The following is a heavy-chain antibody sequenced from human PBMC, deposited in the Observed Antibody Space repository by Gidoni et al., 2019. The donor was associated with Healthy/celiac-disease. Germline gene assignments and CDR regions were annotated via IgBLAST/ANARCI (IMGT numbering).Heavy chain of an antibody. CDR3: ARGLGHSSGWYRGGYYFDY. CDR1: GYTFTSYA. V-gene: IGHV1-3*01. J-gene: IGHJ4*02. CDR2: INAGNGNT. Sequence: QVQRVQSGAEVKQHGASVKGSCKASGYTFTSYAMHWVRPDHGHRLEWMGWINAGNGNTKYSQKFQGRVTITRHTSASTAYMELSSLRSEDTAVYYCARGLGHSSGWYRGGYYFDYWGQGTLVTVSS. D-gene: IGHD6-19*01.